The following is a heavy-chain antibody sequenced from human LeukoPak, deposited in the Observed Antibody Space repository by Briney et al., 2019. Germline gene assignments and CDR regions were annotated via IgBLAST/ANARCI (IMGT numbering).Heavy chain of an antibody. J-gene: IGHJ4*02. D-gene: IGHD3-10*01. CDR1: GFTFSSYG. CDR2: ISYDGSNK. Sequence: GSLRLSCAASGFTFSSYGMHWVRQAPGKGLEWVAVISYDGSNKYYADSVKGRFTISRDNSKNTLYLQMNSLRAEDTAVYYCAKDSRGLRSYYTFDYWGQGTLVTVSS. V-gene: IGHV3-30*18. CDR3: AKDSRGLRSYYTFDY.